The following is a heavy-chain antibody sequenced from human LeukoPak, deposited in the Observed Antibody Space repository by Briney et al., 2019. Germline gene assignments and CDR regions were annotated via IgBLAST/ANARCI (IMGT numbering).Heavy chain of an antibody. D-gene: IGHD3-22*01. V-gene: IGHV3-66*02. CDR1: GFTVSSNY. J-gene: IGHJ3*02. CDR3: TRDPYYYDSSGHDAFDI. CDR2: IYSGGST. Sequence: GGSLRLSCAAYGFTVSSNYMSWVRQAQGKGLEGVSVIYSGGSTYYADSVKGRFTISRDNSKNTLYLQRNSLRAEDTAVYYGTRDPYYYDSSGHDAFDIWGQGTMVTVSS.